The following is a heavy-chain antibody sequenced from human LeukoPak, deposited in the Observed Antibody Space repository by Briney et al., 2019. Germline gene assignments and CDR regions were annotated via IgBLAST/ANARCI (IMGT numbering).Heavy chain of an antibody. CDR1: GGSISNYY. CDR2: IHDNGNT. V-gene: IGHV4-59*01. CDR3: ARGVAGSGSYNWFDT. J-gene: IGHJ5*02. D-gene: IGHD3-10*01. Sequence: SETLSLTCTVSGGSISNYYWNWIRQTPGKGLEWIGFIHDNGNTNYNPSLKSRVTMSLDTSKSQISLRLRSVTAADTAVYYCARGVAGSGSYNWFDTWGQGTLVTVSS.